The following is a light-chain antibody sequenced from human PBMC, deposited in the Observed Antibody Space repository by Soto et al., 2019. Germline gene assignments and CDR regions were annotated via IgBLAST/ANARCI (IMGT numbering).Light chain of an antibody. V-gene: IGLV2-11*01. CDR3: CLYAGSYG. Sequence: QSALTQPRSVSGSPGQSVTISCTGTSSDVGGYNYVSCYQQHPGKAPKLMIYDVSKRPSGVPDRFSGSKSGNTAPLTISGLQAEDEADYYCCLYAGSYGFGGGTKLTVL. J-gene: IGLJ3*02. CDR1: SSDVGGYNY. CDR2: DVS.